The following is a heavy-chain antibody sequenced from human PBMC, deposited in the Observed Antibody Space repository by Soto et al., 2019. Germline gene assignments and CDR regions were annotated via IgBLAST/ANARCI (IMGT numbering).Heavy chain of an antibody. CDR2: ISAHNGGT. V-gene: IGHV1-18*01. Sequence: ASVKVSCKASGYTFTSYGISWLRQAPGQGLEWVGWISAHNGGTRYAQNLQGRITMTTDTFTNTAYMELTSLTSDDTAVYYCARDWSRYYDSSGLMWFYWGQGTLVTVSS. J-gene: IGHJ4*02. CDR1: GYTFTSYG. D-gene: IGHD3-22*01. CDR3: ARDWSRYYDSSGLMWFY.